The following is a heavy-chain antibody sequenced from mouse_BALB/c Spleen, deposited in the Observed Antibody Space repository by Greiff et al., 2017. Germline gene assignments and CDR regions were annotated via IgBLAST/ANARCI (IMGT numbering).Heavy chain of an antibody. Sequence: EVQLQQSGPELVKPGASVKIPCKASGYTFTDYNMDWVKQSHGKSLEWIGDINPYNGGTIYNQKFKGKATLTVDKSSSTAYMELRSLTSEDTAVYYCARYHYYGHLDYWGQGTTLTVSS. CDR2: INPYNGGT. D-gene: IGHD1-2*01. J-gene: IGHJ2*01. CDR3: ARYHYYGHLDY. V-gene: IGHV1-18*01. CDR1: GYTFTDYN.